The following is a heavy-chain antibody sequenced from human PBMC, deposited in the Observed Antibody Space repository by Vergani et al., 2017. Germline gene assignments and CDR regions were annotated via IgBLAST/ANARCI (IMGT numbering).Heavy chain of an antibody. J-gene: IGHJ4*02. CDR3: TTPPVGYRNLYDY. Sequence: EVKLVESGAGLVKPGGSLRLSCAASGFTFSNAWMSWVRQAPGKGLEWVGRIKSKTDGGTRDYAAPVKGRFTISIDDSKNTLYLQMNSLKTEDTAVYYCTTPPVGYRNLYDYWGQGTLVTVSS. D-gene: IGHD4-11*01. V-gene: IGHV3-15*01. CDR1: GFTFSNAW. CDR2: IKSKTDGGTR.